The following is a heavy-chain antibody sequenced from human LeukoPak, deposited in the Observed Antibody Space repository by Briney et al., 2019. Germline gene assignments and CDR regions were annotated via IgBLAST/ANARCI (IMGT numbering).Heavy chain of an antibody. D-gene: IGHD1-1*01. J-gene: IGHJ4*02. Sequence: GGSLRLSCAASGFTFSSYSMNWVRQAPGKGLEWVSSISSSSSYIYYADSVKGRFTISRDNAKNSLYLQMNSLRAEDTAVSYCARDRAPPERPFDYWGQGTLVTVSS. CDR3: ARDRAPPERPFDY. CDR2: ISSSSSYI. CDR1: GFTFSSYS. V-gene: IGHV3-21*01.